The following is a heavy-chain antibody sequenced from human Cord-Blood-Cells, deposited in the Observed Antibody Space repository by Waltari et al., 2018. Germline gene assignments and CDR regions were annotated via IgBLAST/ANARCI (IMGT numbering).Heavy chain of an antibody. CDR2: ISYDGSNK. CDR1: GFTFSSYA. CDR3: ARGGDYGSGSYSNFDY. Sequence: QVQLVESGGGVVQPGRSLRLSCAASGFTFSSYAMHWVRQAPGKGLEWVAVISYDGSNKYYPDSVKGRFTISRDNSKNTLYLQMNSLRAEDTAVYYCARGGDYGSGSYSNFDYWGQGTLVTVSS. V-gene: IGHV3-30*04. J-gene: IGHJ4*02. D-gene: IGHD3-10*01.